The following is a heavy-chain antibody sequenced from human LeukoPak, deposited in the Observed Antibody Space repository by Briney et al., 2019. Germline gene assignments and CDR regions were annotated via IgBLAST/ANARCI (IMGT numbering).Heavy chain of an antibody. CDR3: ARAPYDSSGYYLPDAFDI. V-gene: IGHV3-48*01. CDR1: GFTFSSYS. Sequence: QPGGSLRLSCAASGFTFSSYSMNWLRQAPGKGLEWVSYISSSSSTIYYADSVKGRFTISRDNAKNSLYLQMNSLRAEDTGVYDCARAPYDSSGYYLPDAFDIWGQGTMVTVSS. J-gene: IGHJ3*02. D-gene: IGHD3-22*01. CDR2: ISSSSSTI.